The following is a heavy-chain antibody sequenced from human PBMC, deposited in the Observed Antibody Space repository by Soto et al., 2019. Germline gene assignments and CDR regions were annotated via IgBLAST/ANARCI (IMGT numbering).Heavy chain of an antibody. Sequence: SEKLSLTCSVSGGSINTYYCSWVRQPPGKGLEWIGYIYYSGSPNYNPSLKSRVTISVDTSKNQFSLNLSSVTAADTAVYYCARAGAATLSDYWGQGTLVT. J-gene: IGHJ4*02. CDR1: GGSINTYY. CDR3: ARAGAATLSDY. CDR2: IYYSGSP. D-gene: IGHD2-15*01. V-gene: IGHV4-59*01.